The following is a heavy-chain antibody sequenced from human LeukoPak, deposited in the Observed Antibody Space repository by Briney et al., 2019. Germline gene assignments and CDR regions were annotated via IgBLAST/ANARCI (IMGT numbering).Heavy chain of an antibody. V-gene: IGHV3-33*01. CDR1: GYTFNRHG. J-gene: IGHJ4*02. CDR3: ARLWGSVSGYFDY. Sequence: GRSLRLSCAVSGYTFNRHGMHWVRQAPGKGLEWVAAIWYDGSDKYYADSVKGRFTISRDNSKNMLYLQMDSLRAEDTALYYCARLWGSVSGYFDYWGQGTLVTVSS. D-gene: IGHD2-21*01. CDR2: IWYDGSDK.